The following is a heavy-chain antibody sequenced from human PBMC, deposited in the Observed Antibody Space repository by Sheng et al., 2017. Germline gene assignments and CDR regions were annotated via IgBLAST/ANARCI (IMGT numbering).Heavy chain of an antibody. CDR2: ISTSGNYI. Sequence: EVQLVESGGGLVKPGGSLRLSCAASGFTFSSYSMNWVRQAPGKGLEWVSSISTSGNYIYYADSVKGRFTISRDNAKNSLFLQMISLRGDDTAVYYCARDYRMSGDFHSFDIWGQGTLVTVSS. CDR3: ARDYRMSGDFHSFDI. V-gene: IGHV3-21*02. J-gene: IGHJ3*02. D-gene: IGHD4-17*01. CDR1: GFTFSSYS.